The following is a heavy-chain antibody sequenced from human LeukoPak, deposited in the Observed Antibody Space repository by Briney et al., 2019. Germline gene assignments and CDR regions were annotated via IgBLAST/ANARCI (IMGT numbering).Heavy chain of an antibody. Sequence: GGSLRLSCAASGFTFSNYNMNWVRQAPGKGLEWVSYISSSSSTIHYADSVKGRFTISRDNAKNSLYLQMHSLRAEDTALYYCARGIDDYVWESYRYRLDYRGQGTLVTVSS. D-gene: IGHD3-16*02. CDR1: GFTFSNYN. J-gene: IGHJ4*02. CDR2: ISSSSSTI. V-gene: IGHV3-48*01. CDR3: ARGIDDYVWESYRYRLDY.